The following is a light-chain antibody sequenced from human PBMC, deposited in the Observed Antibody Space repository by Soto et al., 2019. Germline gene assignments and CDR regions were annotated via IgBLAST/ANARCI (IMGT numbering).Light chain of an antibody. Sequence: IQLTHSPSVLSASAVDAITITCRASQALSNYLAWYQQKPGKAPDLLIYSASTLQSGVKSRFSGSGSETEFSLTISALQPEDFATYYCQKLSRYRLTFGGGNKVDIK. CDR3: QKLSRYRLT. J-gene: IGKJ4*01. CDR2: SAS. CDR1: QALSNY. V-gene: IGKV1-9*01.